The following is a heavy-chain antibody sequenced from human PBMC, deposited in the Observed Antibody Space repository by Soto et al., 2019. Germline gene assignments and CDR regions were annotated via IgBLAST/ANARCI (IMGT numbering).Heavy chain of an antibody. CDR3: ARGNSLDV. CDR1: RDSLSSDITS. Sequence: LQTHSLTCAISRDSLSSDITSCNWIRQSPSRGLEWLGRTYYRSKWFHDYAASVKSRITINPDTSKNQFSLELNSMTPDDTAVYYCARGNSLDVWGQGTVVTVSS. J-gene: IGHJ3*01. V-gene: IGHV6-1*01. CDR2: TYYRSKWFH. D-gene: IGHD1-7*01.